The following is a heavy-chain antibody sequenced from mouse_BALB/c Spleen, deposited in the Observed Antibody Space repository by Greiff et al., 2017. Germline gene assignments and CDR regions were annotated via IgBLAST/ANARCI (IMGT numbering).Heavy chain of an antibody. J-gene: IGHJ3*01. D-gene: IGHD1-1*01. CDR3: ARKSIYYYGSSYSAWFAY. CDR1: GFSLTSYG. Sequence: QVQLQQSGPGLVQPSQSLSITCTVSGFSLTSYGVHWVRQSPGKGLEWLGVIWSGGSTDYNAAFISRLSISKDNSKSQVFFKMNSLQADDTAIYYCARKSIYYYGSSYSAWFAYWGQGTLVTVSA. V-gene: IGHV2-4-1*01. CDR2: IWSGGST.